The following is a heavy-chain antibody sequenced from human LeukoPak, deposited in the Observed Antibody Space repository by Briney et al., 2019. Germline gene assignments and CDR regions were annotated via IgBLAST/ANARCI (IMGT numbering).Heavy chain of an antibody. Sequence: PSETLSLTCAGYGGSFSSYFWTRIRHTPREGLEWIGEINHSGTTNYNPSLKSRVTMSVDTSKDQFSLKLMSVTAADTGVYYCARRRKVVRAGFDYWGQGTRVIVSS. J-gene: IGHJ4*02. CDR3: ARRRKVVRAGFDY. D-gene: IGHD2-21*01. CDR2: INHSGTT. V-gene: IGHV4-34*01. CDR1: GGSFSSYF.